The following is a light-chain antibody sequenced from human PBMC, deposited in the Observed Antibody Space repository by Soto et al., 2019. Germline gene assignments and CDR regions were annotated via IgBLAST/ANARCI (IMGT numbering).Light chain of an antibody. CDR1: QSVSSSY. V-gene: IGKV3-20*01. J-gene: IGKJ2*01. Sequence: ELVLTQSPGTLSLSPGERATLSCRASQSVSSSYLAWYQQKPGQARRLLIYGAYSRATDIPDRFSGSGSGTDFTLTISSLEPEDVAVYYCQQYGSSPPYTFGQGTQLEIK. CDR3: QQYGSSPPYT. CDR2: GAY.